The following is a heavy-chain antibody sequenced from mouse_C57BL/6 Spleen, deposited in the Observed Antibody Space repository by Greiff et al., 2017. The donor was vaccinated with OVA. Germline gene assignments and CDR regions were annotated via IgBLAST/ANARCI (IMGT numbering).Heavy chain of an antibody. CDR1: GYTFTSYR. CDR2: IYPGSGST. V-gene: IGHV1-55*01. CDR3: ARRESLLRGEGY. J-gene: IGHJ2*01. Sequence: VQLQQPGAELVKPGASVKMSCKASGYTFTSYRITWVKQRPGQGLEWIGDIYPGSGSTNYNEKFKSKATLTVDTSSSTAYMQLSSLTSEDSAVYYCARRESLLRGEGYWGQGTTLTVSS. D-gene: IGHD1-1*01.